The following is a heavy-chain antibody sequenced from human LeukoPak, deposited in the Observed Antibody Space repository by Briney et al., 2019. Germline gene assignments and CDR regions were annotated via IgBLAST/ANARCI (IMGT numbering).Heavy chain of an antibody. CDR2: INHSGST. Sequence: PSETPSLTCAVYGGPFSGYYWSWIRQPPGKGLEWIGEINHSGSTNYNPSLKSRVTISVDTSKNQFSLKLSSVTAADTAVYYCARQTGSGLFILPGGQGTLVTVSS. J-gene: IGHJ4*02. D-gene: IGHD3/OR15-3a*01. CDR3: ARQTGSGLFILP. V-gene: IGHV4-34*01. CDR1: GGPFSGYY.